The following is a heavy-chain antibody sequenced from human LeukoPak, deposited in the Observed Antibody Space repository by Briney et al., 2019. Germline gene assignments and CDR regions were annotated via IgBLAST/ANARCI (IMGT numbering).Heavy chain of an antibody. V-gene: IGHV1-18*04. J-gene: IGHJ6*02. Sequence: ASVKVSCKASGYTFTTYHMHWVRQAPGQGLEWMGWISAYNGNTNYAQKLQGRVTMTTDTSTSTAYMELRSLRSDDTAVYYCARDFPKDTYYYYAMDVWGQGTTVIVSS. CDR2: ISAYNGNT. D-gene: IGHD2-15*01. CDR3: ARDFPKDTYYYYAMDV. CDR1: GYTFTTYH.